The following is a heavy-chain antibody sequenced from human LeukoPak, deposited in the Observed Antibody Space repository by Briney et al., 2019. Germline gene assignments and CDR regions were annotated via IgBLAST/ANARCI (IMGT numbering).Heavy chain of an antibody. V-gene: IGHV4-59*01. CDR2: IYYSGST. J-gene: IGHJ5*02. CDR3: ARSMVRGFTVRFDP. D-gene: IGHD3-10*01. Sequence: SETLSLTCTVSGGSISSYYWSWIRQPPGKGLEWIGYIYYSGSTNYNPSLKSRVTISVDTSKNQFSLKLSSVTAADTAVYYCARSMVRGFTVRFDPWGQGTLVTVSS. CDR1: GGSISSYY.